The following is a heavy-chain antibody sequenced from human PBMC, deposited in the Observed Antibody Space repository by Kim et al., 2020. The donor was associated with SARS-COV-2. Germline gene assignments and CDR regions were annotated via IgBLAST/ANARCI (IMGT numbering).Heavy chain of an antibody. CDR1: GGSVSSGSYY. CDR3: ARGVIPYYYYYYMDV. Sequence: SETLSLTCTVSGGSVSSGSYYWSWIRQPPGKGLEWIGYIYYSGSTNYNPSLKSRVTISVDTSKNQFSLKLSSVTAADTAVYYCARGVIPYYYYYYMDVWG. J-gene: IGHJ6*03. D-gene: IGHD3-22*01. V-gene: IGHV4-61*01. CDR2: IYYSGST.